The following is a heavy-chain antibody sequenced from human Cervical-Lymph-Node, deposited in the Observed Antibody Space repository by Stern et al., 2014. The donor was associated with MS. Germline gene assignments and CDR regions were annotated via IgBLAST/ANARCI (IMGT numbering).Heavy chain of an antibody. V-gene: IGHV3-33*01. Sequence: VQLVESGGGVVQPGRSLRLSCVASGFSFSRYAMHWVRQAPGKGLEWVALIWYDGSNPYYADSVTGRFTISRDNLKNTLYLQMNSLRAEDTAVYYCASAYSSSHYYFDYWGQGTLVTVSS. CDR2: IWYDGSNP. J-gene: IGHJ4*02. D-gene: IGHD6-13*01. CDR3: ASAYSSSHYYFDY. CDR1: GFSFSRYA.